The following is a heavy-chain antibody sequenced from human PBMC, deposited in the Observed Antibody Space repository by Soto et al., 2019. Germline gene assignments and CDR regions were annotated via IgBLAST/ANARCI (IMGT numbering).Heavy chain of an antibody. J-gene: IGHJ4*02. D-gene: IGHD3-22*01. CDR2: INPGDSDT. CDR1: GYSFADYW. V-gene: IGHV5-51*01. Sequence: PVESLKISCNGSGYSFADYWIGWVRQMPGKGLEWMGIINPGDSDTRYNPSFQGQATISADKSTSTAYLQLFSLRASDTAIYFCARHYHYDSRGKRTYYFESWGQGTLVTVSS. CDR3: ARHYHYDSRGKRTYYFES.